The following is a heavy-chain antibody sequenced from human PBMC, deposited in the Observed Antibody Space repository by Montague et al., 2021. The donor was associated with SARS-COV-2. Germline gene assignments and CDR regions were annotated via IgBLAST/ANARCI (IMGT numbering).Heavy chain of an antibody. J-gene: IGHJ4*02. V-gene: IGHV4-39*01. CDR1: GGSISSSSYY. Sequence: SETLSLTCTVSGGSISSSSYYWAWIRQPPGKGLEWIGSIDYRWSTYYNPSLKSRVFISVDTSKNQLSLTLPSVTAADTAVYYCATQEDPSGWIPGPFDFWGQGTLPCVS. CDR3: ATQEDPSGWIPGPFDF. D-gene: IGHD6-19*01. CDR2: IDYRWST.